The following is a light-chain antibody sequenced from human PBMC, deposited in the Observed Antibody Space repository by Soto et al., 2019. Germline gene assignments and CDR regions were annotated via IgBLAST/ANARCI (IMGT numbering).Light chain of an antibody. Sequence: QSALTQPASVSGSPGQPITISCTGTSSDVGSYNLVSWYQQHPGKAPKLMIYEGSKRPSGVSNRFSGSKSGNTASLTISGLQAEDEADYYCCSYAGSSTDVFGTGTKLTVL. CDR1: SSDVGSYNL. V-gene: IGLV2-23*01. CDR3: CSYAGSSTDV. J-gene: IGLJ1*01. CDR2: EGS.